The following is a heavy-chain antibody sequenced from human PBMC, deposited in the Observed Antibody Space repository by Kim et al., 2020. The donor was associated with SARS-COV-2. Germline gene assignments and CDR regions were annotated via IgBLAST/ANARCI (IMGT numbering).Heavy chain of an antibody. CDR1: GFTVSSNY. Sequence: GGSLRLSCAASGFTVSSNYMSWVRQAPGKGLEWVSVIYSGGSTYYADSVKGRFTISRDNSKNTLYLQMNSLRAEDTAVYYCARGFAVTDSFDYWGQGTLVTVSS. V-gene: IGHV3-53*01. J-gene: IGHJ4*02. CDR2: IYSGGST. CDR3: ARGFAVTDSFDY. D-gene: IGHD4-17*01.